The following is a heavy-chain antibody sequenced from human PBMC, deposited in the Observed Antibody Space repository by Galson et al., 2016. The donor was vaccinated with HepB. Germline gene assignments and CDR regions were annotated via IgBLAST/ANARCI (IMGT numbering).Heavy chain of an antibody. CDR2: KKQDGSEK. D-gene: IGHD3-22*01. V-gene: IGHV3-7*05. CDR3: ERATMIVVMGEWSFNY. J-gene: IGHJ4*02. CDR1: GFTFSSYC. Sequence: SLRLSCAASGFTFSSYCMSWVRQAPGKGLEWVANKKQDGSEKYYVDSVRGRFTISRDNAKNSLYLQMNSLRAEDTAVYYCERATMIVVMGEWSFNYWGQGTLVTVSS.